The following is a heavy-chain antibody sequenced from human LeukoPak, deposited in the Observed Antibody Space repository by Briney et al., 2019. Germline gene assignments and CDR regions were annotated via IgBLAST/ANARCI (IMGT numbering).Heavy chain of an antibody. CDR2: ISAYNGNT. Sequence: ASVKVSCKASGYTFTSYGISWVRQAPGQGLEWMRWISAYNGNTNYAQKLQGRVTMTTDTSTSTAYMELRSLRSDDTAVYYCARSHSGGYDFWSGYCFDYWGQGTLVTVSS. CDR3: ARSHSGGYDFWSGYCFDY. J-gene: IGHJ4*02. D-gene: IGHD3-3*01. CDR1: GYTFTSYG. V-gene: IGHV1-18*01.